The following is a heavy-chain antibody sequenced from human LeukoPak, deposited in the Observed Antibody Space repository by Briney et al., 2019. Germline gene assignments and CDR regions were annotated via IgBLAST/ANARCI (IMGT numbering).Heavy chain of an antibody. V-gene: IGHV1-69*13. D-gene: IGHD6-19*01. CDR2: IIPIFGTA. CDR3: ARGKAVAELGY. CDR1: GCTFSSYA. J-gene: IGHJ4*02. Sequence: SVKVSCKASGCTFSSYAISWVRQAPGQGLEWMGGIIPIFGTANYAQKFQGRVTITADESKSTAYMELSSLRSEDTAVYYCARGKAVAELGYWGQGTPVPGFS.